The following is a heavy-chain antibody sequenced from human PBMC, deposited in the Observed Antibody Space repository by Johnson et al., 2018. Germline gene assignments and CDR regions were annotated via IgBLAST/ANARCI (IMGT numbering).Heavy chain of an antibody. J-gene: IGHJ6*03. V-gene: IGHV3-30*03. CDR3: ARVGLSDYDFGSGRIDYYYMDV. CDR1: GFTFSSYG. CDR2: ISYDGRKK. Sequence: QVQLQESGGGVVQPGRSLRLSCAASGFTFSSYGMHWVRQAPGKGLEWVAVISYDGRKKYYADSVKGRFTISRDNSKNTLQLQMNSLSAEDTAVYFCARVGLSDYDFGSGRIDYYYMDVWGKGTTVTVSS. D-gene: IGHD3-3*01.